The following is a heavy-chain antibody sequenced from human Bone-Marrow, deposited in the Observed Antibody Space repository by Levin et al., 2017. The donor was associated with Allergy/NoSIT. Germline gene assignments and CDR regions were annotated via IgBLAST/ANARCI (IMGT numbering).Heavy chain of an antibody. V-gene: IGHV3-23*01. D-gene: IGHD2-15*01. CDR1: GFSFGSYA. Sequence: PGGSLRLSCAASGFSFGSYAMTWVRQAPGKGLEWVSSVRDSGASTYYADSVKGRFTISRDYNNDTLYLQMNRLRAEDTARYFCAKQYCGGGTCAIDYWGRGTQVTVS. J-gene: IGHJ4*02. CDR2: VRDSGAST. CDR3: AKQYCGGGTCAIDY.